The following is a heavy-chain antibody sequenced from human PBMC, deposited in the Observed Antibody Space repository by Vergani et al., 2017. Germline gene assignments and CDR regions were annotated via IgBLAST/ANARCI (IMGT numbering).Heavy chain of an antibody. Sequence: QVQLQESGPGLVKPSQTLSLTCTVSGGSISSGDYYWSWVRQPPGKGLEWIGYIYYSGSTYYNPSLKSRLTISVDTSKNQFSLKLSSVTAADTAVYYCARDSPGGYYGSEAWFDPWGQGTLVTVSS. CDR1: GGSISSGDYY. D-gene: IGHD3-10*01. CDR2: IYYSGST. J-gene: IGHJ5*02. CDR3: ARDSPGGYYGSEAWFDP. V-gene: IGHV4-30-4*08.